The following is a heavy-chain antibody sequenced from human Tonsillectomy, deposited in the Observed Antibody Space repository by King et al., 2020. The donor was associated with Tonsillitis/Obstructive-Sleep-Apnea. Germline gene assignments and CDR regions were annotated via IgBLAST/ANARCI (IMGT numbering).Heavy chain of an antibody. CDR2: IYYSGSA. CDR1: GGSISSYY. CDR3: ARAAAGTEGYYFDF. J-gene: IGHJ4*02. V-gene: IGHV4-59*01. Sequence: VQLQESGPGLVKPSETLSLTCTVSGGSISSYYWSWIRQPPGKGLEWIGYIYYSGSANYNPSLTSRVTISLDTSQNQFSLKLSSVTAADTAVYYCARAAAGTEGYYFDFWGQGTLVTVSS. D-gene: IGHD6-13*01.